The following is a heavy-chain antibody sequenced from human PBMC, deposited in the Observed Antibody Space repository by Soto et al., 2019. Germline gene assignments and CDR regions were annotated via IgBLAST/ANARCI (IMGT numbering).Heavy chain of an antibody. CDR3: ARGCYNWNCDAFDI. V-gene: IGHV1-2*04. J-gene: IGHJ3*02. D-gene: IGHD1-7*01. Sequence: ASVKVSCKASGYTFTGYYMHWVRQAPGQWLEWMGWINPNSGGTNYAQKFQGWVTMTRDTSISTAYMELSRLRSDDTAVYYFARGCYNWNCDAFDIWGQGTLVPV. CDR1: GYTFTGYY. CDR2: INPNSGGT.